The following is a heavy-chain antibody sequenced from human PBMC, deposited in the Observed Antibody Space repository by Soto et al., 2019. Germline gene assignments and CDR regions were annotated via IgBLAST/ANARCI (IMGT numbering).Heavy chain of an antibody. J-gene: IGHJ4*02. CDR2: IYPGDSDT. CDR1: GYSFTSYW. D-gene: IGHD3-22*01. Sequence: GESLKISCKGSGYSFTSYWIGWVRPMPGKGLEWMGIIYPGDSDTRYSPSFQGQVTISADKSISTAYLQWSSLKASDTAMYYCARQLAYYYDSSGYLIDYWGQGTLVTVSS. CDR3: ARQLAYYYDSSGYLIDY. V-gene: IGHV5-51*01.